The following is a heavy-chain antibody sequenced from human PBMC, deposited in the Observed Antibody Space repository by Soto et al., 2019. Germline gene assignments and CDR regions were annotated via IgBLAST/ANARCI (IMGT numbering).Heavy chain of an antibody. Sequence: GASVKVSCKASGYTFTGYYMHWVRQAPGQGLEWMGWINPNSGGTNCAQKFQGRVTMTRDTSISTAYMELSRLRSDDTAVYYCARDRVDNYYYGMDVWGQGTTVTVSS. CDR1: GYTFTGYY. D-gene: IGHD3-10*01. CDR3: ARDRVDNYYYGMDV. CDR2: INPNSGGT. J-gene: IGHJ6*02. V-gene: IGHV1-2*02.